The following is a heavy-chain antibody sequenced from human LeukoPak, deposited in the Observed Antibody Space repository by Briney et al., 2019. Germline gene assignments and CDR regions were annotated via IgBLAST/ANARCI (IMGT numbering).Heavy chain of an antibody. Sequence: SETLSLTCTVSGGSISSNNYYWGWVRQPPGKGLEWIGTIYYSGSTYSNPSLKSRVTISEDTSKNQFSLKLSSVTAADTAVYYCAREGGDQRYYFDYWGQGTLVTVSS. CDR1: GGSISSNNYY. D-gene: IGHD2-2*01. CDR3: AREGGDQRYYFDY. V-gene: IGHV4-39*07. CDR2: IYYSGST. J-gene: IGHJ4*02.